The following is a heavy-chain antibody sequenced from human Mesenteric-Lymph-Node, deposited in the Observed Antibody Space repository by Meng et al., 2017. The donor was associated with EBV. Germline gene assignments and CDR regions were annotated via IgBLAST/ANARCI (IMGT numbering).Heavy chain of an antibody. CDR1: GDSVSSGSYY. V-gene: IGHV4-61*01. Sequence: GPLQEAGPGLVTPSETLSLTCTVSGDSVSSGSYYWAWIRQPPGKGLEWIGQVYNSGRTNYNPSLKSRVTISVDTSKNQFSLKLSSVTATDTAVYYCVGGVAADGSVDYWGQGTLVTVSS. CDR2: VYNSGRT. D-gene: IGHD6-13*01. J-gene: IGHJ4*02. CDR3: VGGVAADGSVDY.